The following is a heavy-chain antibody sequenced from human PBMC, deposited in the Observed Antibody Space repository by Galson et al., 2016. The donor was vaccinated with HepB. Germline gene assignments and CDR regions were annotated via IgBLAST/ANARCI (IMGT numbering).Heavy chain of an antibody. CDR3: ATHVSGYYGQ. Sequence: RQAPGQRLEWTGWINAGNGNTKYSQKFQGRVTITRDTSASTAYMELSSLRSEDTAVYYCATHVSGYYGQWGQGTLVTVSS. J-gene: IGHJ4*02. V-gene: IGHV1-3*01. D-gene: IGHD3-3*01. CDR2: INAGNGNT.